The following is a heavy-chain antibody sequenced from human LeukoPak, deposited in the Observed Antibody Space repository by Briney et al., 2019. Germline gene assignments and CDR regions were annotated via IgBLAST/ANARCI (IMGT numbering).Heavy chain of an antibody. Sequence: SETLSLTCTVSGGSISSGGYYWSWIRQPPGKGLEWIGYIYHSGSTYYNPSLKSRVTISVDRSKNQFSLKLSSVTAADTAVYYCARVRFLEWLALDYWGQGTLVTVSS. D-gene: IGHD3-3*01. J-gene: IGHJ4*02. CDR1: GGSISSGGYY. V-gene: IGHV4-30-2*01. CDR3: ARVRFLEWLALDY. CDR2: IYHSGST.